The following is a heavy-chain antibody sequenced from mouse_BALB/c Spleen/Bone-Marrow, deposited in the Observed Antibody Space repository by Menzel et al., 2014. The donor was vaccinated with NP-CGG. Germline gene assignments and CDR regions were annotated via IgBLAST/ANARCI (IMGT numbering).Heavy chain of an antibody. CDR3: SRAEGKLLRHFFDL. CDR2: ISSGGTYT. J-gene: IGHJ3*01. Sequence: LVAAGGLLVMPGGSLKLSFAASCFTFSSYDMTWVRKSPEKRLEWVADISSGGTYTYYPDIVTGRFTISRDYAKNTLYLEMSSLRSEDTAMDYCSRAEGKLLRHFFDLRGQGTLVT. CDR1: CFTFSSYD. D-gene: IGHD1-2*01. V-gene: IGHV5-9-4*01.